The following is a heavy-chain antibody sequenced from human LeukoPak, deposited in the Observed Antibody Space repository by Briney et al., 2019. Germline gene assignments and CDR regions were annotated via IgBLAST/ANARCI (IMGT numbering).Heavy chain of an antibody. V-gene: IGHV3-7*01. CDR1: GITFISYW. J-gene: IGHJ4*02. Sequence: GGSLRLSCAASGITFISYWMSWVRQAPGKGLEWVANIKQDGSEKYYVDSVKGRFTISRDNAKNSLYLQMNSLKTEDAAVYYCATISSPMDYWGQGTLVTVSS. CDR3: ATISSPMDY. D-gene: IGHD2-2*01. CDR2: IKQDGSEK.